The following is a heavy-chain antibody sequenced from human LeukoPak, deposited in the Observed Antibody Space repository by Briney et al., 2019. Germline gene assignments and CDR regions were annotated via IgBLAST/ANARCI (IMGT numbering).Heavy chain of an antibody. CDR1: GYSFTSFW. CDR2: IYPGDSDT. J-gene: IGHJ4*02. CDR3: ASNYYDSSGYPGY. D-gene: IGHD3-22*01. Sequence: GEFLKISCKGSGYSFTSFWIGWVRQMPGKGLEWMGIIYPGDSDTRYSPSFQGQVTISADKSISTAYLQWSSLKASDTAMYYCASNYYDSSGYPGYWGQGTLVTVSS. V-gene: IGHV5-51*01.